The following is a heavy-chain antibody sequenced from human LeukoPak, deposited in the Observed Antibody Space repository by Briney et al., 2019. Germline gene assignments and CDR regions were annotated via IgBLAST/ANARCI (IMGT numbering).Heavy chain of an antibody. Sequence: GEPLKISCKGSGYSFTSSWISWVRQMPGKGLEWRGRIDPSNSYTNYSPPFQGHVTISDDKSISTAYLQWSSLKASDPAMYYCARHDGYNAHLYYGMDVWGQGTTVTVSS. J-gene: IGHJ6*02. CDR1: GYSFTSSW. CDR3: ARHDGYNAHLYYGMDV. D-gene: IGHD5-24*01. CDR2: IDPSNSYT. V-gene: IGHV5-10-1*01.